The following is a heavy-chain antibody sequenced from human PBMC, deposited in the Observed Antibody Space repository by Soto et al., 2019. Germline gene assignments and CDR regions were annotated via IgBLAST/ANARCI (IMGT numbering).Heavy chain of an antibody. D-gene: IGHD2-15*01. V-gene: IGHV4-39*01. J-gene: IGHJ4*02. CDR3: ASSKVVVVAARLPSKIDY. CDR2: IYYSGST. CDR1: GGSISSSSYY. Sequence: SETLSLTCTVSGGSISSSSYYWGWIRQPPGKGLEWIGSIYYSGSTYYNPSLKSRVTISVDTSKNQFSLKLSSVTAADTAVYYCASSKVVVVAARLPSKIDYWGQGTLVTVSS.